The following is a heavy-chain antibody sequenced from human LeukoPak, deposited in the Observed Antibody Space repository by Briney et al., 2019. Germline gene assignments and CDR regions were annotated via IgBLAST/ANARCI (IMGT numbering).Heavy chain of an antibody. CDR2: IKQDGSEK. CDR3: ARRELYYDFWSGYSNWFDP. CDR1: GFTFSSYW. Sequence: PGGSLRLSCAASGFTFSSYWMSWVRQAPGKGLEWVANIKQDGSEKYYVDSVKGRFTISRDNAKNSLYLQMNSLRAEDTAVYYCARRELYYDFWSGYSNWFDPWGQGTLVTVSS. V-gene: IGHV3-7*01. D-gene: IGHD3-3*01. J-gene: IGHJ5*02.